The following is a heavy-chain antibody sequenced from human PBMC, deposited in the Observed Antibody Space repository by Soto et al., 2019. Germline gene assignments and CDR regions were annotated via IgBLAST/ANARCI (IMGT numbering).Heavy chain of an antibody. Sequence: GAAVKVSCKASGFTFTSSAVQWARQARGQRLEWIGWIVVGSGNTNYAYKFQERVTITRVMSTNTAYIEVSSVRAQDTAVYYCAAGRGAAGRALDIWAQGTMVPVSS. V-gene: IGHV1-58*01. CDR3: AAGRGAAGRALDI. J-gene: IGHJ3*02. CDR1: GFTFTSSA. D-gene: IGHD2-15*01. CDR2: IVVGSGNT.